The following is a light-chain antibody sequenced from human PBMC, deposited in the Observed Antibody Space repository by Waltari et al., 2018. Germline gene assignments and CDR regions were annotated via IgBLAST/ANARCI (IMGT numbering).Light chain of an antibody. V-gene: IGKV1-39*01. Sequence: DIQMTQSPSSLSASVGDRVTITCRASQSISSYLNWYKQKPGKAPKVVIYDASRLQSGVPSRFSGSGSGTDFTLTISSLQPEDFATYYCQQCSSIPYTFGQGTKLEI. CDR1: QSISSY. J-gene: IGKJ2*01. CDR2: DAS. CDR3: QQCSSIPYT.